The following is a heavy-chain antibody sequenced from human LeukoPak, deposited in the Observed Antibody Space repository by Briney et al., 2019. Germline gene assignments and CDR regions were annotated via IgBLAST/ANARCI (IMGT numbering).Heavy chain of an antibody. D-gene: IGHD1-7*01. V-gene: IGHV4-39*01. CDR1: GGSISSSNYY. J-gene: IGHJ4*02. Sequence: PSETLSLTCTVSGGSISSSNYYWGWIRQPPGKGLEWIGSIYYSGSSYYNPSLKSRVNISVDTSKNQFSLKLSSVTAADTAVYYCARGVRNYFMWGQGTLVTVSS. CDR2: IYYSGSS. CDR3: ARGVRNYFM.